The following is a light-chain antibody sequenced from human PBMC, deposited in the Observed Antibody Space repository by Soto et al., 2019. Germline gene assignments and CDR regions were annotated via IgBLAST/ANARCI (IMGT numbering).Light chain of an antibody. Sequence: AIQMTQSPSSLSASVGDRVSITCRASQAIRDDLGWYQKKPGKAPKLLIFAASRVERGVPSRFSGSGSGTDFTLTISSLQPEDFATYYCLQYHSSWTFGQGTKVE. V-gene: IGKV1-6*01. CDR1: QAIRDD. J-gene: IGKJ1*01. CDR2: AAS. CDR3: LQYHSSWT.